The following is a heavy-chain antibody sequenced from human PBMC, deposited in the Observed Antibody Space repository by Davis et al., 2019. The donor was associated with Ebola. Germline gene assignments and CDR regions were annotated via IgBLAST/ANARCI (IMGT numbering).Heavy chain of an antibody. Sequence: GESLKISCAASGFTFSAHSMNWVRQAPGKGLEWVSAISGSGGSTYYADSVKGRFTISRDNSKKTLYLQMNSLRAEDTAVYYCAKSGLSFGVVKYHYGMDVWGKGTTVTVSS. CDR1: GFTFSAHS. V-gene: IGHV3-23*01. CDR3: AKSGLSFGVVKYHYGMDV. D-gene: IGHD3-3*01. J-gene: IGHJ6*04. CDR2: ISGSGGST.